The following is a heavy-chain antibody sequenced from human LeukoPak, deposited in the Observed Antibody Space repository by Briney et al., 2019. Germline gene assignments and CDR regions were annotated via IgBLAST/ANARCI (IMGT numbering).Heavy chain of an antibody. D-gene: IGHD4-17*01. J-gene: IGHJ4*02. CDR2: INHSGNT. Sequence: PSETLSLTCAVYGGSFSGYYWSWIRQPPGKGLECIGEINHSGNTNHNPSLKSRVAISVDKSKTQFSLKLSSVPAAGTAVYYCARGSDYGDAVLTDYWGQGTLVTVSS. CDR1: GGSFSGYY. V-gene: IGHV4-34*01. CDR3: ARGSDYGDAVLTDY.